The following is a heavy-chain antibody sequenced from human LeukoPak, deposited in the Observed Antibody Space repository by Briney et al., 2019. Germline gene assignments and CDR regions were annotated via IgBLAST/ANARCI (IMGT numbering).Heavy chain of an antibody. CDR2: ISGSGGST. CDR3: GKDPNGDYVGAFDM. Sequence: GGSLRLSCAASGFTFTNYAMIWVRQAPGKGLEWVSAISGSGGSTYYADSVKGRFTISRDNSKNTLFLQVNSLRAEDTAVYYCGKDPNGDYVGAFDMWGLGTMVTVSP. CDR1: GFTFTNYA. J-gene: IGHJ3*02. D-gene: IGHD4-17*01. V-gene: IGHV3-23*01.